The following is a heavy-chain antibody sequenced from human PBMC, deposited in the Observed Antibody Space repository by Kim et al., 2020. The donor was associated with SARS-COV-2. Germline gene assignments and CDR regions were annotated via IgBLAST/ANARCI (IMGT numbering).Heavy chain of an antibody. CDR2: IDWDDDK. CDR3: ARTSSSGWNVRGFDI. Sequence: SGPTLVNPTQTLTLTCTFSGFSLSTSGMCVSWIRQPPGKALEWLALIDWDDDKYYSTSLKTRLTISKDTSKNQVVLIMTNMGPVDTATYYCARTSSSGWNVRGFDIWGQGTMVTVSS. CDR1: GFSLSTSGMC. V-gene: IGHV2-70*01. D-gene: IGHD6-19*01. J-gene: IGHJ3*02.